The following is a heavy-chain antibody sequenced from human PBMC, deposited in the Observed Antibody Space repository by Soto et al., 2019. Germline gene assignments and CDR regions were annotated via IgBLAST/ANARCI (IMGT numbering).Heavy chain of an antibody. J-gene: IGHJ4*02. V-gene: IGHV1-18*01. Sequence: ASVKVSCKASGYTFTSYDINWVRQATGQGLEWMGWINANNGNTNYAQKLQGRVTMTTDTSTSTAYMELRSLRSDDTAVYYCASGPEGFDYWGQGTLVTVSS. CDR2: INANNGNT. CDR1: GYTFTSYD. CDR3: ASGPEGFDY.